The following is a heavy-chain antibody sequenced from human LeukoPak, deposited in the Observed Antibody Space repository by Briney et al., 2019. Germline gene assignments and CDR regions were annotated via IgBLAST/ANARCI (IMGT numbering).Heavy chain of an antibody. D-gene: IGHD4-17*01. V-gene: IGHV1-2*02. Sequence: ASVKVSCKASGYTFTGYYMHWVRQAPGQGLEWMGWINPNSGGTNYAQKFQGRVTMTGDTSISTAYMELSRLRSDDTAVYYCARERGGLMTTVYGMDVWGQGTTVTVSS. CDR1: GYTFTGYY. CDR3: ARERGGLMTTVYGMDV. CDR2: INPNSGGT. J-gene: IGHJ6*02.